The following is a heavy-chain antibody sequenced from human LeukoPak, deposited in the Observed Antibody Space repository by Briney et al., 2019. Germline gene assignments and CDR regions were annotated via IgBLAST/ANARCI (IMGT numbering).Heavy chain of an antibody. J-gene: IGHJ4*02. V-gene: IGHV4-59*01. D-gene: IGHD6-25*01. CDR3: ATDSGSGWDHSFDY. CDR1: GVSISNYY. CDR2: IHYSGST. Sequence: SSKTLSLTCTVSGVSISNYYWAWIRQPPGKGLEWIGYIHYSGSTNYNPSLKSRVTISVDMSKNQFSLKLSSVTAADTAVYYCATDSGSGWDHSFDYWGQGTLVTVSS.